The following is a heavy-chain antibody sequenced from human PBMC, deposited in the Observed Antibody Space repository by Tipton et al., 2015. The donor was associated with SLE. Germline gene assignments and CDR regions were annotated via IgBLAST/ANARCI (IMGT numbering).Heavy chain of an antibody. CDR3: ARSMVQGVMGYYYGMDV. Sequence: QLVQSGAEVKKPGASVKVSCKASGYTFTSYDINWVRQATGQGLEWMGWMNPNSGNTGYAQKFQGRVTMTRNASISTAYMELSSLRSEDTAVYYCARSMVQGVMGYYYGMDVWGQGTTVTVSS. J-gene: IGHJ6*02. V-gene: IGHV1-8*01. CDR2: MNPNSGNT. CDR1: GYTFTSYD. D-gene: IGHD3-10*01.